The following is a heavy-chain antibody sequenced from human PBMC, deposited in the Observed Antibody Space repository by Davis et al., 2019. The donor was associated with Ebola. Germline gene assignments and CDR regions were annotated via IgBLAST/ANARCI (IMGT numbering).Heavy chain of an antibody. V-gene: IGHV3-9*01. CDR1: GFTFDDYA. Sequence: SLKISCAASGFTFDDYAMHWVRQAPGKGLEWVSGISWNSGSIGYADSVKGRFTISRDNAKNSLYLQMNSLRAEDTALYYCAKELLRYSYGSSNWFDPWGQGTLVTVSS. D-gene: IGHD5-18*01. CDR3: AKELLRYSYGSSNWFDP. J-gene: IGHJ5*02. CDR2: ISWNSGSI.